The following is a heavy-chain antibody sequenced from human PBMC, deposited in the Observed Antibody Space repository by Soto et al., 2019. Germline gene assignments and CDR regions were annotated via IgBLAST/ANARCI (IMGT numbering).Heavy chain of an antibody. D-gene: IGHD2-2*01. CDR2: IGGNGGTT. J-gene: IGHJ4*02. V-gene: IGHV3-23*01. Sequence: TSETLSLTCTVSGGSISSGGYYWSWVRQAPGKGLEWVSSIGGNGGTTNYAGSVKGRFTISRDDSKNTLFLHMSSLRAEDTALYYCAKEGCTDTNCYSNSWGQGTLVTVSS. CDR1: GGSISSGGYY. CDR3: AKEGCTDTNCYSNS.